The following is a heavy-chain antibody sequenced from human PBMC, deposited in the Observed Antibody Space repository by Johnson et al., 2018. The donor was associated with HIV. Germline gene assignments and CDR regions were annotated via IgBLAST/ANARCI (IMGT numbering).Heavy chain of an antibody. CDR1: GFTFSSYA. D-gene: IGHD2-15*01. CDR3: ARDLAPRPPARLDVFDV. CDR2: ISYDGRNQ. V-gene: IGHV3-30-3*01. J-gene: IGHJ3*01. Sequence: QVKLVESGGGVVQPGRSLRLSCAASGFTFSSYAMHWVRQAPGKGLEWVAVISYDGRNQQYAESVKGRFTISRDNYKNTLYLQMSSVRPEDTAVYYCARDLAPRPPARLDVFDVWGQGTMVTVS.